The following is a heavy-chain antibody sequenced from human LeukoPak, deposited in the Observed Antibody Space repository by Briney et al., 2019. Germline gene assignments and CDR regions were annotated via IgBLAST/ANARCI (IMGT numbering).Heavy chain of an antibody. CDR2: IRSKANSYAT. Sequence: PGGSLKLSCAASGFTFGGSAMHWVREASGKGLEWGGRIRSKANSYATAYAASVKGRFTISRDDSKNTAYLQINSLKTEDTAVYYCARGGSGYYYSGDAFDIWGQGTMVTVSS. CDR1: GFTFGGSA. V-gene: IGHV3-73*01. J-gene: IGHJ3*02. D-gene: IGHD3-22*01. CDR3: ARGGSGYYYSGDAFDI.